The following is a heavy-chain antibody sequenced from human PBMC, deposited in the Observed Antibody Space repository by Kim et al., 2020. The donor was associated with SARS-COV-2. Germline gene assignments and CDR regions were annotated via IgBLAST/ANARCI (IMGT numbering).Heavy chain of an antibody. CDR2: INPNSGGT. D-gene: IGHD6-13*01. V-gene: IGHV1-2*02. CDR3: ARGSGIAAAGTIGNP. CDR1: GYTFTGYY. J-gene: IGHJ5*02. Sequence: ASVKVSCKASGYTFTGYYMHWVRQAPGQGLEWMGWINPNSGGTNYAQKFQGRVTMTRDTSISTAYMELSRLRSDDTAVYYCARGSGIAAAGTIGNPWGQGTLVTVSS.